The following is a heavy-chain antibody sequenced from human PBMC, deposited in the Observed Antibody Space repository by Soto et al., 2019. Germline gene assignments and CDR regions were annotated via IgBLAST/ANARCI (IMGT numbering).Heavy chain of an antibody. CDR2: ISDSGGSA. D-gene: IGHD1-26*01. J-gene: IGHJ4*02. CDR1: GFSFSSHP. V-gene: IGHV3-23*01. Sequence: PGGSLRLSCAASGFSFSSHPMSWARQAPGKGLEWVSGISDSGGSAYYADSVKGRFIISRDNSKNTLYLQMNNLRAEDTAVYYCAQSYSGSSTYWGQGTLVSGSS. CDR3: AQSYSGSSTY.